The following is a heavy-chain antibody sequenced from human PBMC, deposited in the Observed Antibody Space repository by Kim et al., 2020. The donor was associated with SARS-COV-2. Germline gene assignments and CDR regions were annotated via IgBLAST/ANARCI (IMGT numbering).Heavy chain of an antibody. CDR3: ASMTTPYDY. Sequence: STIYYAASVKGRFTISADNAKNSLYLQMNSLRAEDTAVYYCASMTTPYDYWGQGTLVTVSS. D-gene: IGHD4-17*01. J-gene: IGHJ4*02. CDR2: STI. V-gene: IGHV3-11*04.